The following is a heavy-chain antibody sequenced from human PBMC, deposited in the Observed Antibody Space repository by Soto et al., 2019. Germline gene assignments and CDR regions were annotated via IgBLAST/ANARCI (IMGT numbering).Heavy chain of an antibody. CDR1: GYTFSSYG. CDR3: ARDSGADYDVLTGYYPFDS. J-gene: IGHJ4*02. V-gene: IGHV1-18*01. CDR2: VSAYNGNT. Sequence: QVQLVQSGAEVKKPGASVKVSCKASGYTFSSYGISWVRQAPGQGLEWVGWVSAYNGNTNYAQKLQGRVTMTTDTSTTPAPMELRSLRSDATAVSYCARDSGADYDVLTGYYPFDSWGQGTLVTVSS. D-gene: IGHD3-9*01.